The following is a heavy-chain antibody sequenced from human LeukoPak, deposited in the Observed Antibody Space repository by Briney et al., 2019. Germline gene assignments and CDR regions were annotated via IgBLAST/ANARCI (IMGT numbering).Heavy chain of an antibody. CDR3: AIIPRAAAGPSARSPFHY. Sequence: GGSLRLSCAASGFTFSSYSMNWVRQAPGKGLEWVSSISSSSSYIYYADSVKGRFTISRDNAKNSLYLQMNSLRAEDTAVYYCAIIPRAAAGPSARSPFHYWGQGTLVTVSS. J-gene: IGHJ4*02. V-gene: IGHV3-21*01. CDR1: GFTFSSYS. CDR2: ISSSSSYI. D-gene: IGHD6-13*01.